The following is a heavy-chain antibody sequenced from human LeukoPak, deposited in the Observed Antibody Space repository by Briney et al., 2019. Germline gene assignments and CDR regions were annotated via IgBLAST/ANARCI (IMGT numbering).Heavy chain of an antibody. CDR2: IYYSGST. D-gene: IGHD3-3*01. V-gene: IGHV4-39*07. CDR1: GGSISSSSYY. Sequence: PSETLSLTCTVSGGSISSSSYYWGWIRQPPGKGLEWIGSIYYSGSTYYNPSLKSRVTISVDTSKNQFSLKLSSVTAADTAVYYCAREVTVFGVVYYYYMDVWGKGTTVTVSS. J-gene: IGHJ6*03. CDR3: AREVTVFGVVYYYYMDV.